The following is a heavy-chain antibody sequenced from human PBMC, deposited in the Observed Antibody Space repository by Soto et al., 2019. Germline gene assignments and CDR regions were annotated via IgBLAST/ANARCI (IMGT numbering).Heavy chain of an antibody. Sequence: GASVKVSCKASGYTFTGYYMHWVRQAPGQGLEWMGWINPNSGGTNYAQKFQGRVTMTRDTSISTAYMELSRLRSDDTAVYYCARGSLAARLFLLKFDPWGQGTLVTVPQ. V-gene: IGHV1-2*02. CDR1: GYTFTGYY. CDR3: ARGSLAARLFLLKFDP. CDR2: INPNSGGT. J-gene: IGHJ5*02. D-gene: IGHD6-6*01.